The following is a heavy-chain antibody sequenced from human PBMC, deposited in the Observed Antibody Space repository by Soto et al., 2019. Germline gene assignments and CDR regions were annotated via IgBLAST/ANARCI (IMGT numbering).Heavy chain of an antibody. J-gene: IGHJ5*02. CDR3: ARELPNCSGGSCYPPRYNWFDP. Sequence: SVKVSCKASGGTFSSYTISWVRQAPGQGLEWMGRIIPILGIANYAQKFQGRVTITADKSTSTAYMGLSSLRSEDTAVYYCARELPNCSGGSCYPPRYNWFDPWGQGTLVNVSS. V-gene: IGHV1-69*04. CDR1: GGTFSSYT. D-gene: IGHD2-15*01. CDR2: IIPILGIA.